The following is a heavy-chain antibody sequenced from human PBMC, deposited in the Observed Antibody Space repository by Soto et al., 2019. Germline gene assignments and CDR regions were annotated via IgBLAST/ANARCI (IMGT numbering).Heavy chain of an antibody. V-gene: IGHV4-34*01. CDR3: ARGYYDTSGQSNTFDI. D-gene: IGHD3-22*01. CDR2: VNHSGST. CDR1: GGSFSAYY. J-gene: IGHJ3*02. Sequence: SETLSLTCAVYGGSFSAYYWSWIRPTPGKGLGWIGEVNHSGSTNYNPSLKSRVTISVDTSKNQFSLKLSSVTAADTAVYYCARGYYDTSGQSNTFDIWGQGTMVTVSS.